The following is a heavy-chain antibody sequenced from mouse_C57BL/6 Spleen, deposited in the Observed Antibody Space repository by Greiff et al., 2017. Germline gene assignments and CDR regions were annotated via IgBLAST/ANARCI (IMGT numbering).Heavy chain of an antibody. Sequence: VQLQQPGAELVKPGASVQLSCKASGYTFTSYWMHWVKQRPGQGLEWIGMIHPNSGSTNYNEKFKSKATLTVDKSSSTAYMQLSSLTSEDSAVYYCARNYDYDEDYAMDYWGQGTSVTVSS. J-gene: IGHJ4*01. D-gene: IGHD2-4*01. CDR2: IHPNSGST. CDR1: GYTFTSYW. CDR3: ARNYDYDEDYAMDY. V-gene: IGHV1-64*01.